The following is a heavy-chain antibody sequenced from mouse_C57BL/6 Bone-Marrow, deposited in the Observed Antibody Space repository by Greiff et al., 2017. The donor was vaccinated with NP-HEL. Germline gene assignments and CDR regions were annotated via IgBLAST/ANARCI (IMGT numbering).Heavy chain of an antibody. CDR2: IYPGDGDT. V-gene: IGHV1-82*01. CDR3: ASELGYYFDY. D-gene: IGHD4-1*01. Sequence: VQLVESGPELVKPGASVKISCKASGYAFSSSWMNWVKQRPGKGLEWIGRIYPGDGDTNYNGKFKGKATLTADKSSSTAYMQLSSLTSEDSAVYFCASELGYYFDYWGQGTTLTVSS. J-gene: IGHJ2*01. CDR1: GYAFSSSW.